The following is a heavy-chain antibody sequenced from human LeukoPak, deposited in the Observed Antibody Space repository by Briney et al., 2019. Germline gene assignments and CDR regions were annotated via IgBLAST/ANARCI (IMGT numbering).Heavy chain of an antibody. D-gene: IGHD3-3*01. CDR1: GFTFSSYW. J-gene: IGHJ5*02. V-gene: IGHV3-74*01. Sequence: GGSLRLSCAASGFTFSSYWMHWVRQAPGKGLVWVSRINSDGSSTSYADSVKGRFTIPRDNAKNTLYLQMNSLRAEDTAVYYCARGEGYYDFWSGSGWFDPWGQGTLVTVSS. CDR2: INSDGSST. CDR3: ARGEGYYDFWSGSGWFDP.